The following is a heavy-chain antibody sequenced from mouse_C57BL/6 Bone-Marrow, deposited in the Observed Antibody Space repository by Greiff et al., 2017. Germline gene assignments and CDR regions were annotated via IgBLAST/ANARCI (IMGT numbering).Heavy chain of an antibody. Sequence: QVTLKESGPGILQPSQTLSLTCSFSGFSLSTFGMGVGWIRQPSGKGLEWLAHIWWDDDKYYNPALKSRLTISKETSKNQVFLKIANVDTADTATYYCARMGQNPLYYYGSSYVGDYFDYWGQGTTLTVSS. J-gene: IGHJ2*01. D-gene: IGHD1-1*01. CDR3: ARMGQNPLYYYGSSYVGDYFDY. CDR2: IWWDDDK. CDR1: GFSLSTFGMG. V-gene: IGHV8-8*01.